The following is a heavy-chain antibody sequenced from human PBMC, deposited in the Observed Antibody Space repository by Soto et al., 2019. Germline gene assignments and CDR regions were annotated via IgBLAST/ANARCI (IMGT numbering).Heavy chain of an antibody. CDR3: ARVASDYINSVDH. Sequence: EVQLLESGGGLVQPGGSLRLSCAASGFTFNAYAMTWVRQAPGKGLEGVSAIGGGGGNRYYAASVKGRFTISRDNSKDTVDLQMNRLRVEDTAVYYCARVASDYINSVDHWGQGILVTVSS. J-gene: IGHJ4*02. CDR2: IGGGGGNR. CDR1: GFTFNAYA. V-gene: IGHV3-23*01. D-gene: IGHD4-4*01.